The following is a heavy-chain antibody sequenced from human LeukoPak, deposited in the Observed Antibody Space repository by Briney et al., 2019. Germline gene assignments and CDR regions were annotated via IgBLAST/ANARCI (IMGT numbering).Heavy chain of an antibody. CDR2: IYYSGST. CDR1: GGSISSSSYY. D-gene: IGHD5-12*01. J-gene: IGHJ4*02. CDR3: ARHPSGYALKGITSIDY. V-gene: IGHV4-39*01. Sequence: PSETLSLTCTVSGGSISSSSYYWGWIRQPPGKGLEWIGTIYYSGSTYCNPSPKSRVTISADTSKNQFSLKLSSVTAADTAVYYCARHPSGYALKGITSIDYWGQGTLVTVSS.